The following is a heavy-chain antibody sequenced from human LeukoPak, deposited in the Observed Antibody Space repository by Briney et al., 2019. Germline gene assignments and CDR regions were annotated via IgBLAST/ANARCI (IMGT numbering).Heavy chain of an antibody. D-gene: IGHD6-19*01. CDR3: ARDSTDSSGWSEFDY. Sequence: GGSLRLSCAASGFTFSSYSMNWVRQAPGKGLEWVSSISSSSSYIYYADSVKGRFTISRDNAKNSLYLQMNSLRAEDTAVHYCARDSTDSSGWSEFDYWGQGTLITVSS. J-gene: IGHJ4*02. CDR2: ISSSSSYI. V-gene: IGHV3-21*01. CDR1: GFTFSSYS.